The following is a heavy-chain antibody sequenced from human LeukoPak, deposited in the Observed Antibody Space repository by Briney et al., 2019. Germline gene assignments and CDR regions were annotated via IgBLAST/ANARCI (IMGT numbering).Heavy chain of an antibody. CDR3: ARDSLYCSSTSCYNCFDY. V-gene: IGHV1-18*04. J-gene: IGHJ4*02. CDR1: GYTFTSYY. Sequence: ASVKVSCKTSGYTFTSYYMHWVRQAPGQGLEWMGWISAYNGNTNYAQKLQGRVTMTTDTSTSTAYMELRSLRSDDTAVYYCARDSLYCSSTSCYNCFDYWGQGTLVTVSS. D-gene: IGHD2-2*02. CDR2: ISAYNGNT.